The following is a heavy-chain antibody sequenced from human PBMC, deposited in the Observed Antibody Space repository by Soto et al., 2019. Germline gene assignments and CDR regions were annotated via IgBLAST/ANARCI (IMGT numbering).Heavy chain of an antibody. Sequence: ASVKVSCKASGYTFTSYGISWVRQAPGQGLEWMGWISAYNGNTNYAQKLQGRVTMTTDTSTSTAYMELSSLRSEDTAVYYCAREEIASLYGMDVWGQGTTVTVSS. V-gene: IGHV1-18*01. CDR2: ISAYNGNT. CDR1: GYTFTSYG. CDR3: AREEIASLYGMDV. J-gene: IGHJ6*02.